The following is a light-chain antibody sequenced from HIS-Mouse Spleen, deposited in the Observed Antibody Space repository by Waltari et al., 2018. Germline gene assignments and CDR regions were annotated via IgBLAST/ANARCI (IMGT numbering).Light chain of an antibody. Sequence: QSALTQPASVSGSPGQSITISCTGTSSDVVGYTYVSWYQQHPGKAPKLMIYVVSNRPSGVSNRFSGSKSGNTASLTISGLQAEDEADYYCSSYTSSSTPYVLGTGTKVTVL. CDR1: SSDVVGYTY. J-gene: IGLJ1*01. CDR2: VVS. V-gene: IGLV2-14*01. CDR3: SSYTSSSTPYV.